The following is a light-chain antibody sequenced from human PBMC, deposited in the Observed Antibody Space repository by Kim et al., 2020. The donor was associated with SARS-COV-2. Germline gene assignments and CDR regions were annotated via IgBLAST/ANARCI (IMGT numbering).Light chain of an antibody. CDR1: QSVSSN. CDR3: QQYNKWPRT. V-gene: IGKV3-15*01. CDR2: GAS. Sequence: EIVMTQSPATLSVSPGERATLSCRASQSVSSNLAWYQQTPGQAPRLLIYGASTKATGIPARFSGSGSGTEFTLTISSLQSEDIAVYYCQQYNKWPRTFGQGTKVDIK. J-gene: IGKJ1*01.